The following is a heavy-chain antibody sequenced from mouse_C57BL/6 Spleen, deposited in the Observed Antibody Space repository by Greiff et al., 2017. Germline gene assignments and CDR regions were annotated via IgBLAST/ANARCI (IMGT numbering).Heavy chain of an antibody. V-gene: IGHV5-17*01. D-gene: IGHD2-2*01. CDR1: GFTFSDYG. CDR2: ISSGSSTI. CDR3: ARDGYDDWFAY. Sequence: EVKLMESGGGLVKPGGSLKLSCAASGFTFSDYGMHWVRQAPEKGLEWVAYISSGSSTIYYADTVKGRFTISRDNAKNTLFLQMTSLRSEDTAMYYCARDGYDDWFAYWGQGTLVTVSA. J-gene: IGHJ3*01.